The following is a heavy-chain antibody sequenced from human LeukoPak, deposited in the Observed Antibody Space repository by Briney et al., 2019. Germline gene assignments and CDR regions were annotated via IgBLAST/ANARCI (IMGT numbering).Heavy chain of an antibody. J-gene: IGHJ3*02. V-gene: IGHV3-9*01. CDR3: AKDLSSSEDAFDI. D-gene: IGHD6-6*01. CDR1: GFTFDDYA. CDR2: ISWNSGSI. Sequence: GGSLRLSCAASGFTFDDYAMHWVRQAPGKGLEWVSGISWNSGSIGYADSVKGRFTISRDNAKNSLYLQMNSLRAGDTALYYCAKDLSSSEDAFDIWGQGTMVTVSS.